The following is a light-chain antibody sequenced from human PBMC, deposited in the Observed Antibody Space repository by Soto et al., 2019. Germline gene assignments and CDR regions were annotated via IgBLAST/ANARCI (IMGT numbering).Light chain of an antibody. J-gene: IGKJ3*01. CDR1: QSISSSY. CDR2: GAS. Sequence: LLSHSPGTLSSSPEERATLSCRASQSISSSYLAWYQQKPGQAPRLLVYGASSRATGIPDRFSGSGSETDFTLTISRLEPEDFAVYYCQQYGSSRFTFGPGTKVDIK. V-gene: IGKV3-20*01. CDR3: QQYGSSRFT.